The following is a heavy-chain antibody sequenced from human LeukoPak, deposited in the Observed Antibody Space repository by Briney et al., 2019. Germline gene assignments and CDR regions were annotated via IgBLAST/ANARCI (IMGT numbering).Heavy chain of an antibody. CDR1: GYTLTSYG. V-gene: IGHV3-30*18. CDR3: AKTSVVAAIWLDY. J-gene: IGHJ4*02. Sequence: SCKASGYTLTSYGMHWVRQAPGKGLEWVAVISYDGSNKYYADSVKGRFTISRDNSKSTLYLQMNSLRAEDTAVYYCAKTSVVAAIWLDYWGQGTLVTVSS. D-gene: IGHD2-15*01. CDR2: ISYDGSNK.